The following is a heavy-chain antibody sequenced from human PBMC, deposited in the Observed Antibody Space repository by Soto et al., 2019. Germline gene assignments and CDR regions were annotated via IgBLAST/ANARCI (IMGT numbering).Heavy chain of an antibody. D-gene: IGHD2-2*01. CDR2: VSGDGSST. J-gene: IGHJ4*02. CDR1: GFTFSSSW. Sequence: GGSLRLSCAASGFTFSSSWMHWVRQAPGKGLVWVSRVSGDGSSTNYADSVKGRFTISRDNAKNTLYLQMNSLRAEDAAVYYCARGNRHRSTSFTHDYWGQGTLVTVSS. V-gene: IGHV3-74*01. CDR3: ARGNRHRSTSFTHDY.